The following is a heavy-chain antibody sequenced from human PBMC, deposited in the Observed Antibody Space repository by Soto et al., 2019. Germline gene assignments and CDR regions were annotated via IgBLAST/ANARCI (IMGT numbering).Heavy chain of an antibody. Sequence: GGSLRLSCAASGFTFNSYSMHWVRQAPGKGLEWVSYISSSSSTIYYAGSVKGRYTISRDNAKNSLYLQMNSLTDEDTAVYYCARGEPQNDGGKAFDYWGQGTLVTVSS. V-gene: IGHV3-48*02. CDR3: ARGEPQNDGGKAFDY. CDR2: ISSSSSTI. D-gene: IGHD1-1*01. J-gene: IGHJ4*02. CDR1: GFTFNSYS.